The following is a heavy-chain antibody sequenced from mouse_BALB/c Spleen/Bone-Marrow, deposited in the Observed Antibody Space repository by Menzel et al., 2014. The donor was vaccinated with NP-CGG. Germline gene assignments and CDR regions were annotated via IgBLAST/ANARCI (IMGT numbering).Heavy chain of an antibody. V-gene: IGHV5-17*02. CDR1: GFTFXSFG. CDR2: ISSGSSNI. J-gene: IGHJ4*01. Sequence: EVHLVESGGGLVQPGGSRKLSCAASGFTFXSFGMHWVRRAPEKGLEWVAYISSGSSNINYADTVKGRFTISRDNPKNTLFLQMTSLRSEDTAMYYCARWGYYYAMDYWGQGTSVTVSS. D-gene: IGHD2-2*01. CDR3: ARWGYYYAMDY.